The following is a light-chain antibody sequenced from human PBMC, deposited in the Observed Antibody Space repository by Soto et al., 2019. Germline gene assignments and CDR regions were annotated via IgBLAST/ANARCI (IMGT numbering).Light chain of an antibody. J-gene: IGLJ1*01. CDR3: AAWDDILNGYV. CDR1: RSNIGNNA. CDR2: YDD. V-gene: IGLV1-36*01. Sequence: QAVVTQPPSVSAAPRQRVTISCSGSRSNIGNNAVNWYQQFPGKAPKLLIYYDDLVASGVSDRFSGSKSGTSASLAISGLQSEDEADYYCAAWDDILNGYVFGTGTKLTVL.